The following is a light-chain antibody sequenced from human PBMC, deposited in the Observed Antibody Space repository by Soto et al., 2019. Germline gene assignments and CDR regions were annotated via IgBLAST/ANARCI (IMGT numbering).Light chain of an antibody. Sequence: QSVLTQPPSVSAAPGQKVTISCSGSSSNIGNNYVSWYQQLPGTAPKLLIYDNNKRPSGIPDRFSGSKSGTSATLGITGLQTGDKADYYCGTWDSSLSALFGTGT. V-gene: IGLV1-51*01. CDR3: GTWDSSLSAL. CDR1: SSNIGNNY. CDR2: DNN. J-gene: IGLJ1*01.